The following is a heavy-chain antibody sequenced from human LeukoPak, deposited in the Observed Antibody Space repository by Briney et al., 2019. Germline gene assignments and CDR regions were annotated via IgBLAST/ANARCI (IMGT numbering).Heavy chain of an antibody. J-gene: IGHJ4*02. CDR2: ILGGGST. CDR3: ARFAYCGSNCWYYFDY. V-gene: IGHV3-23*01. D-gene: IGHD2-21*02. CDR1: GFTFSNYA. Sequence: GGSLRLSCAVSGFTFSNYAMSWVRQAPGKGLEWVSGILGGGSTYYADSVKGRFTISRDNSKNTLYLQMNSLRAEDTAVYYCARFAYCGSNCWYYFDYWGQGTLVTVSS.